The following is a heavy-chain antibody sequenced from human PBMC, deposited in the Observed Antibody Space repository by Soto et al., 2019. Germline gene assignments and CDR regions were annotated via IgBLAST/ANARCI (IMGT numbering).Heavy chain of an antibody. V-gene: IGHV1-8*01. CDR2: MNPHSDT. CDR1: GYTSTNLD. CDR3: ARFQPTLGFPS. J-gene: IGHJ5*02. Sequence: QVQLVQSGAEVKKPGASVKVSCKASGYTSTNLDINWVRQAAGQGLEWGGWMNPHSDTGFGPEVPGGVTLTRDTSTSRVYMEVSGLGSEDTAVYYFARFQPTLGFPSWGQGTPVFVSS.